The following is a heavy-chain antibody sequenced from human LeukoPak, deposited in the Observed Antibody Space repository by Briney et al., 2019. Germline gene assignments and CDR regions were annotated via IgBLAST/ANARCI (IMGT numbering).Heavy chain of an antibody. CDR3: ARDSYGDANFDS. CDR1: GFTFSSYS. D-gene: IGHD4-17*01. V-gene: IGHV3-21*04. Sequence: PGGSLRLSCAASGFTFSSYSMNWVRQAPGKGLEWVSSISSSSSYIYYADSVKGRSTISRDISKNAVYLQMNSLRAEDTAVYYCARDSYGDANFDSWGQGTLVTVSS. CDR2: ISSSSSYI. J-gene: IGHJ4*02.